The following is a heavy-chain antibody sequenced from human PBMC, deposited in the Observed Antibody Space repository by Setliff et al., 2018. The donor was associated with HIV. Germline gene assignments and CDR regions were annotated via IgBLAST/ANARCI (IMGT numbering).Heavy chain of an antibody. CDR2: IWYDGSNK. J-gene: IGHJ4*02. V-gene: IGHV3-33*01. CDR1: GFTFSSYG. CDR3: VRGPQFRPH. Sequence: GGSLRLSCAASGFTFSSYGMHWVRQAPGKGLEWVAVIWYDGSNKYYADSAKGRFTISRDNSKNTLYLQMNSLRAEDTAVYYCVRGPQFRPHWGQGTLVTVSS.